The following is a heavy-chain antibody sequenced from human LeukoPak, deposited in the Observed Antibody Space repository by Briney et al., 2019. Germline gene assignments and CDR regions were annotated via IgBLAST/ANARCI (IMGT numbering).Heavy chain of an antibody. CDR3: ARPYYANWFDP. V-gene: IGHV1-2*02. D-gene: IGHD3-3*01. J-gene: IGHJ5*02. CDR1: GYTFTGYY. Sequence: GASVKVSCKASGYTFTGYYMHWVRQAPGQGLEWMGWINPSSGDTNYAQKFQGRVTMTRDTSISTAYMELSRLRSDDTAVYYCARPYYANWFDPWGQGTLVTVSS. CDR2: INPSSGDT.